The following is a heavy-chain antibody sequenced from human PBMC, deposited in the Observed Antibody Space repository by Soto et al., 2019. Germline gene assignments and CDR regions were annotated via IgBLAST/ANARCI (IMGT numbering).Heavy chain of an antibody. Sequence: SETLSLTCAVYGGSISSGGYSWSWIRQPPGKGLEWIGYIYHSGSTYYNPSLKSRVTISVDRSKNQFSLKLSSATAADTAVYYCARVPDRWGQGTLVTVSS. D-gene: IGHD2-2*01. CDR1: GGSISSGGYS. J-gene: IGHJ5*02. CDR2: IYHSGST. V-gene: IGHV4-30-2*01. CDR3: ARVPDR.